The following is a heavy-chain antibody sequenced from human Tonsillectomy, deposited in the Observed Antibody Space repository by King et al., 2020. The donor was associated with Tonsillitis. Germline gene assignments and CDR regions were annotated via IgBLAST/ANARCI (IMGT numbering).Heavy chain of an antibody. CDR1: GFSFDDHA. V-gene: IGHV3-43D*03. J-gene: IGHJ4*02. D-gene: IGHD1-1*01. Sequence: VQLVESGGVVVQPGGSLRLSCAASGFSFDDHAMHWVRQAPGKGLEWVSLISWDGGMTYYADSVKGRFSISRDNSENFLYLQMNSLRSEDTALYYCAKDMNVPEGAFDYWGQGTLVTVSS. CDR3: AKDMNVPEGAFDY. CDR2: ISWDGGMT.